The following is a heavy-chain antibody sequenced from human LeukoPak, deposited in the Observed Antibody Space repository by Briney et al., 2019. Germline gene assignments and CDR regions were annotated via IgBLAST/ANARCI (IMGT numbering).Heavy chain of an antibody. CDR2: INPSGCST. CDR1: GYTFTSYY. D-gene: IGHD1-26*01. CDR3: ARDYSGTHGDY. Sequence: ASVKVSCKASGYTFTSYYMHWVRQAPGQGREWMGIINPSGCSTSYAQKFQGRVTMTKDASTITAYRELRSLRSDDTAVYYCARDYSGTHGDYWGQGTLVTVSS. J-gene: IGHJ4*02. V-gene: IGHV1-46*01.